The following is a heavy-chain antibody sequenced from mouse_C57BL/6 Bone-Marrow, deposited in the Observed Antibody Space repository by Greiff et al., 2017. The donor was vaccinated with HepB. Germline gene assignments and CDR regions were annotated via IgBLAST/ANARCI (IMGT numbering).Heavy chain of an antibody. J-gene: IGHJ4*01. CDR3: ARGVLMDY. V-gene: IGHV1-7*01. Sequence: VQLQQSGAELAKPGASVKLSCKASGYTFTSYWMHWVKQRPGQGLEWIGYINPSSGYTKYNQKFKSKATLTVDTSSSTAYMQLSSLTSEDSAVYYCARGVLMDYWGQGTSVTVSS. D-gene: IGHD2-14*01. CDR2: INPSSGYT. CDR1: GYTFTSYW.